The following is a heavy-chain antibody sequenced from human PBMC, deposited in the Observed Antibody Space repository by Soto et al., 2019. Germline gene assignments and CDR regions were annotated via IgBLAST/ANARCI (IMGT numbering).Heavy chain of an antibody. CDR3: AREYCSGGSCYPGWFDP. Sequence: SVKVSCKASGGTFSSYAISCVRQAPLQWLEWMGGIIPIFGTANYAQKFQGRVTITADESTSTAYMELSSLRSEDTAVYYCAREYCSGGSCYPGWFDPWGQGTLVTVSS. D-gene: IGHD2-15*01. CDR1: GGTFSSYA. J-gene: IGHJ5*02. V-gene: IGHV1-69*13. CDR2: IIPIFGTA.